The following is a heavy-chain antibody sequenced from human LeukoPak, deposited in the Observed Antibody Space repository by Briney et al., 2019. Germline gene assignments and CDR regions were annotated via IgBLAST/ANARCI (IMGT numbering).Heavy chain of an antibody. Sequence: GESLKISCAASGFTFSSYAMSWVRQAPGKGLEWVSAISGSGGSTYYADSVKGRFTISRDNSKNTLYLQMNSLRAEDTAVYYCAKAQIVVVPAATYYFDYWGQGTLVTVSS. V-gene: IGHV3-23*01. D-gene: IGHD2-2*01. J-gene: IGHJ4*02. CDR1: GFTFSSYA. CDR2: ISGSGGST. CDR3: AKAQIVVVPAATYYFDY.